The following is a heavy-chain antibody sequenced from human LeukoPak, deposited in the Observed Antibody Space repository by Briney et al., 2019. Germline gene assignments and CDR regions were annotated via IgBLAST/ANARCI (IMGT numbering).Heavy chain of an antibody. V-gene: IGHV4-61*02. CDR2: IYTSGST. CDR1: GGSISSGSYY. D-gene: IGHD3-22*01. J-gene: IGHJ4*02. CDR3: ARRNYYDSSGYVSVE. Sequence: SETLSLTCTVSGGSISSGSYYWSWIRQPAGKGLEWIGRIYTSGSTNYNPSLKSRVTISVDTSQNQFSLKLSSVTAADTAVYYCARRNYYDSSGYVSVEWSQGTLVTVSS.